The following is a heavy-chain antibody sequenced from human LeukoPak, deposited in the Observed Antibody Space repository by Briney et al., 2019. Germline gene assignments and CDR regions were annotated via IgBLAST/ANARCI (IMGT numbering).Heavy chain of an antibody. CDR2: ISGSGGST. Sequence: GGSLRLSCAASGFTFSSNAMTWVRQAPGKGMDWVSAISGSGGSTYYADSVKGRFTISRDNSKNTLYLQMNSLRAEDTAVYYCAKDRDRCFQHWGQGTLVTVSS. V-gene: IGHV3-23*01. CDR3: AKDRDRCFQH. D-gene: IGHD2-15*01. CDR1: GFTFSSNA. J-gene: IGHJ1*01.